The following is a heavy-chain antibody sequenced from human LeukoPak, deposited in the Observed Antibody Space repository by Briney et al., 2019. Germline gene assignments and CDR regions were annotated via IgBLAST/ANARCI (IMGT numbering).Heavy chain of an antibody. CDR2: INHSGST. V-gene: IGHV4-34*01. D-gene: IGHD6-19*01. CDR1: GGSFSGYY. CDR3: ARDSSGWYRGNWFDP. Sequence: PSETLSLTCAVYGGSFSGYYWSWIRQPPGKGLEWIGEINHSGSTNYNPSLKSRVTISVDTSKNQFSLKLSSVTAADTAVYYCARDSSGWYRGNWFDPWGQGTLVTVSS. J-gene: IGHJ5*02.